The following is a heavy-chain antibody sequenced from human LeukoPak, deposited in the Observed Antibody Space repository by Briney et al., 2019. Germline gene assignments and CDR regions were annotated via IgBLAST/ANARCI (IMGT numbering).Heavy chain of an antibody. J-gene: IGHJ4*02. CDR1: GFTFSSYE. D-gene: IGHD6-13*01. CDR2: ISSSGSTI. Sequence: GGSLRLSCAASGFTFSSYEMNWVRQAPGKGLEWVSYISSSGSTIYYADSVKGRFTISRDNAKNSLYLQMNSLRAEDTAVYYCAREYSSSWYWGQGTQVTVSS. V-gene: IGHV3-48*03. CDR3: AREYSSSWY.